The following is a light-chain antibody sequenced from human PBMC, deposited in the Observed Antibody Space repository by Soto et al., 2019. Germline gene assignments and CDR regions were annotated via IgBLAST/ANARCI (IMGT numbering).Light chain of an antibody. CDR2: GAS. V-gene: IGKV3-15*01. Sequence: EMVMTQSPATLSVSPGERATLSCRASRSVSTNLAWYQHKPGQPPRLLFYGASTRATGIPARFSGSASGTEFTLTIGSLQSEDFAVYYCQQYYNWPPMYTFGQGTKLEIK. J-gene: IGKJ2*01. CDR1: RSVSTN. CDR3: QQYYNWPPMYT.